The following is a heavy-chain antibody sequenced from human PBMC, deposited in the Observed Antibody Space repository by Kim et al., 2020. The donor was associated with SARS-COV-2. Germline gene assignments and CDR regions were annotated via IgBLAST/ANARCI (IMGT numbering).Heavy chain of an antibody. CDR3: AKAGIAVAGTMDY. J-gene: IGHJ4*02. D-gene: IGHD6-19*01. Sequence: YAESVKGRFTISRDNSKNTLYLQMNSLRAEDTAVYYCAKAGIAVAGTMDYWGQGTLVTVSS. V-gene: IGHV3-30*02.